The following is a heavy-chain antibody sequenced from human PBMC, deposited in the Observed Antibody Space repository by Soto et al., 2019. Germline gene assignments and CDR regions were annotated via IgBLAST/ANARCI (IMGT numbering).Heavy chain of an antibody. D-gene: IGHD4-17*01. Sequence: GESLKISCKGSGYSFTSYWIGWVRQMPGKGLEWMGIIYPGDSDTRYSPSFQGQVTISADKSISTAYLQWSSLKASDTAMYYCAGGHTVTPYFYYYGMDVWGQGTTVTVSS. CDR2: IYPGDSDT. V-gene: IGHV5-51*01. J-gene: IGHJ6*02. CDR1: GYSFTSYW. CDR3: AGGHTVTPYFYYYGMDV.